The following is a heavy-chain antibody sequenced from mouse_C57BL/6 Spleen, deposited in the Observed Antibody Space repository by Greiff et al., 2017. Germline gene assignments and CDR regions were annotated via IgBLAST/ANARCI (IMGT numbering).Heavy chain of an antibody. D-gene: IGHD2-3*01. V-gene: IGHV1-61*01. CDR2: IYPSDSET. CDR3: ARDGYPYYAMDY. CDR1: GYTFTSYW. J-gene: IGHJ4*01. Sequence: QVQLQQSGAELVRPGSSVKLSCKASGYTFTSYWMDWVKQRPGQGLEWIGNIYPSDSETHYNQKFKDKATLTVDKSSSTAYMQLSSLTSEDSAVYYCARDGYPYYAMDYWGQGTSVTVSS.